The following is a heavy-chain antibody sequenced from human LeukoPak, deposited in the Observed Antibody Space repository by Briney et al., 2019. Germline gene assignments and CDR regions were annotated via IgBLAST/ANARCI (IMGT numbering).Heavy chain of an antibody. Sequence: GGSLRLSCAASGFTFSSYGMHWVRQAPGKGLEWVAVIWYDGSNKYYADSVKGRFTISRDNSKNTLYLQMNSLRAEDTAVYYCARDERLRGAARLCDYWGQGTLVTVSS. CDR2: IWYDGSNK. J-gene: IGHJ4*02. CDR3: ARDERLRGAARLCDY. V-gene: IGHV3-33*01. CDR1: GFTFSSYG. D-gene: IGHD6-6*01.